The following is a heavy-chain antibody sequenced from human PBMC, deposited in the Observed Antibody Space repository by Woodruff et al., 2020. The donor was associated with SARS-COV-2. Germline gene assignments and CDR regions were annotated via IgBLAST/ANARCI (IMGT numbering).Heavy chain of an antibody. D-gene: IGHD3-10*01. V-gene: IGHV4-34*01. J-gene: IGHJ3*02. Sequence: DGLEWIGAINHSGSTNYNPSLKSRVTISVDTSKNQFSLKLSSVTAADTAVYYCAGLPPQLLWFGESPLGAFDIWGQ. CDR3: AGLPPQLLWFGESPLGAFDI. CDR2: INHSGST.